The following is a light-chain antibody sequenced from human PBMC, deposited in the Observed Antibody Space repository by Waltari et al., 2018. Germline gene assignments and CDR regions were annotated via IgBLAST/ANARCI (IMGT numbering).Light chain of an antibody. CDR1: QSILSSSNNRNF. CDR2: WAS. CDR3: QQYYSDKT. J-gene: IGKJ1*01. Sequence: DIVMTPSPNSRAVSLGERATISCKSSQSILSSSNNRNFLSWYQQKPGQPPKLLIYWASTRESGVPDRLSGSGSGTDFTLTISSLQAEDVAVYYCQQYYSDKTFGQGTKVEIK. V-gene: IGKV4-1*01.